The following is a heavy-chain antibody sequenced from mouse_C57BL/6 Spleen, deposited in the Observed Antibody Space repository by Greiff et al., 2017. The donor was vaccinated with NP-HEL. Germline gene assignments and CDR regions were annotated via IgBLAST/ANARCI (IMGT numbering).Heavy chain of an antibody. J-gene: IGHJ4*01. CDR3: AKWGRLGAMDY. D-gene: IGHD1-3*01. Sequence: QVQLQQPGAELVMPGASVKLSCKASGYTFTSYWMHWVKQRPGQGLEWIGEIDPSDSYTNYNQKFKGKSTLTVDKSSSTAYMQLSSLTSEDSAVYYCAKWGRLGAMDYWGQGTSVTVSS. CDR2: IDPSDSYT. V-gene: IGHV1-69*01. CDR1: GYTFTSYW.